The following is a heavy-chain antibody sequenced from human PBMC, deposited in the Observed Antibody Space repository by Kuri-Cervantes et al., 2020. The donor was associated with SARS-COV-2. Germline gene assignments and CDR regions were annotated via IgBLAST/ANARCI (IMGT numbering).Heavy chain of an antibody. J-gene: IGHJ4*02. CDR1: GFSFTSGSLG. Sequence: SGPTLVKPTQTLTLTCTFSGFSFTSGSLGVGWIRQPPGKALEWLALIYWDDDKRYGPSLKSRLTITKDTSKNQVVLTMTNMDPVDTATYYCAHRPSGFWSGIFDYWGQGTLVTVSS. CDR2: IYWDDDK. D-gene: IGHD3-3*01. V-gene: IGHV2-5*05. CDR3: AHRPSGFWSGIFDY.